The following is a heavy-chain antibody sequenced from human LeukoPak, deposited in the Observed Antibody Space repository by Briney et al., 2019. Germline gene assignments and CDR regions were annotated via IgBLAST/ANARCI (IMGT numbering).Heavy chain of an antibody. V-gene: IGHV1-24*01. CDR1: GYTLTELS. Sequence: GASVKVSCKVSGYTLTELSMHWVRQAPGKGLEWMGGFDPEDGETIYAQKFQGRVTMTEDTSTDTAYMELSSLRSEDTAVYYCAMFYYYDFWSGSVPRTTHDYYYYGMDVWGQGTTVTVSS. CDR3: AMFYYYDFWSGSVPRTTHDYYYYGMDV. J-gene: IGHJ6*02. D-gene: IGHD3-3*01. CDR2: FDPEDGET.